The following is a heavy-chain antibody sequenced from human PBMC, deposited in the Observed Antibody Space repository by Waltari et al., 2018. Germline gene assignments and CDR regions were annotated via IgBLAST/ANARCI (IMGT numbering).Heavy chain of an antibody. Sequence: QVQLVESGGGVVQPGRSLRLSCVASGFTFSNYGMHWVRQAPGKGREWVASIWNYGSNKYYADSVKGRFTISRDNSNNMLYLQMNSLRVEDTAVYYCARLTTSGYYFFDSWGQGSLVTVSS. V-gene: IGHV3-33*01. CDR3: ARLTTSGYYFFDS. CDR2: IWNYGSNK. D-gene: IGHD5-12*01. J-gene: IGHJ4*02. CDR1: GFTFSNYG.